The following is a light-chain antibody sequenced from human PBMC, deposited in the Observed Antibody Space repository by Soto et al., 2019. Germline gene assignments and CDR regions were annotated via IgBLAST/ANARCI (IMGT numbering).Light chain of an antibody. Sequence: PGTLSLSPGERATLSCRASQNINSDYFAWYQQKPGQAPRLLIYNASNRTTGIPDRFSGSGSGTDFTLTINRLEPADFAVYFCQQYSSSQGWTFGQGTKVDIK. J-gene: IGKJ1*01. CDR1: QNINSDY. CDR2: NAS. CDR3: QQYSSSQGWT. V-gene: IGKV3-20*01.